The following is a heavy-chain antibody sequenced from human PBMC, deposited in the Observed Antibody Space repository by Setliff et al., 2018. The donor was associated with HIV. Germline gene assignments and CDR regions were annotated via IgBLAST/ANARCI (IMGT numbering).Heavy chain of an antibody. CDR2: IYYTGTT. CDR1: GGSISSTY. J-gene: IGHJ3*02. Sequence: PSETLSLTCTVSGGSISSTYWSWIRQPPGKGLEWIGYIYYTGTTGYSPSFKSRVTISLDTSKTQFSLKLNSVTAADTAVYYCARGQPQGGGTYWSAFDIWGQGTMVTVS. V-gene: IGHV4-59*01. D-gene: IGHD1-26*01. CDR3: ARGQPQGGGTYWSAFDI.